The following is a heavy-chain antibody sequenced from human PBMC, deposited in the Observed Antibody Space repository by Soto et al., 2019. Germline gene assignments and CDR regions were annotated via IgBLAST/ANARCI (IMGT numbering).Heavy chain of an antibody. CDR3: ARALNYGGKQDY. Sequence: PSETLSLTCTFSGGSIISHYWSWIRQAPGKGLEWIGYIYYTGSTNYNPSLKSRVTISVDTSKNQFSLKLSSVTAADTAVYYCARALNYGGKQDYWGQGTLVTVSS. CDR1: GGSIISHY. J-gene: IGHJ4*02. D-gene: IGHD4-17*01. CDR2: IYYTGST. V-gene: IGHV4-59*11.